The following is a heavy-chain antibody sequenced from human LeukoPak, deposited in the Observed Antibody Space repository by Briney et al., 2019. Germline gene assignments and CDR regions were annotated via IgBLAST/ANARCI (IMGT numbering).Heavy chain of an antibody. D-gene: IGHD3-3*01. CDR1: GYTFTSYG. CDR3: ARDQVTIFGVVIIPLHYYYGMDV. V-gene: IGHV1-18*01. J-gene: IGHJ6*02. CDR2: ISAYNGNT. Sequence: GASVNVSCKASGYTFTSYGISWVRQAPGQGLEWMGWISAYNGNTNYAQKLQGRVTMTTDTSTSTAYMELRSLRSDDTAVYYCARDQVTIFGVVIIPLHYYYGMDVWGQGTTVTVSS.